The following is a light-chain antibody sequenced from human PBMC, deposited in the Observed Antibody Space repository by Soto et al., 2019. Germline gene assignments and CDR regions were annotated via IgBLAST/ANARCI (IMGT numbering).Light chain of an antibody. CDR1: SSNIRAGYD. CDR2: GNS. J-gene: IGLJ2*01. Sequence: QSVLTQPPSVSGAPGQRVTLSCTWSSSNIRAGYDVHWYQQLPGTAPKLLIYGNSNRPSGVPDRFSGSKSGTSASLAITGLQAEDEADYYCQSYDSSLSGHVVFGGGTKLTVL. CDR3: QSYDSSLSGHVV. V-gene: IGLV1-40*01.